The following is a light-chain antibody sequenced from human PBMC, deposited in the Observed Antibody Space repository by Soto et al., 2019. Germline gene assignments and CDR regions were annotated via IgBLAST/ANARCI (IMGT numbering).Light chain of an antibody. V-gene: IGKV3-20*01. Sequence: EVVLTQSPGTLSLSPGERATLSCRASQSVSSGYLAWYQQEPGQAPSLLIYGASSRATGIPDRFSGSGSGTDFTLTISRLEPEDFAVYFCQQYSNSPQTFGQGTKVDIK. CDR2: GAS. J-gene: IGKJ1*01. CDR1: QSVSSGY. CDR3: QQYSNSPQT.